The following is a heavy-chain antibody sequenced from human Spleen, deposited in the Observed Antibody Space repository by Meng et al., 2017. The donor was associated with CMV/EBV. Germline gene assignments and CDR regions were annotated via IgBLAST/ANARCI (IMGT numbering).Heavy chain of an antibody. CDR1: GGSISSSSYY. CDR3: ARVFRAARRRWFDP. V-gene: IGHV4-39*07. J-gene: IGHJ5*02. Sequence: GGSISSSSYYWGWIRQPSGKGLEWIGSIYYSGSTYYNPSLKSRVTISVDTSKNQFSLKLSSVTAADTAVYYCARVFRAARRRWFDPWGQGTLVTVSS. D-gene: IGHD6-6*01. CDR2: IYYSGST.